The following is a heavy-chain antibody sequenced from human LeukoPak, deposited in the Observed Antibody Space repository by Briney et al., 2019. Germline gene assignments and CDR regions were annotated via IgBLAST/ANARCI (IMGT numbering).Heavy chain of an antibody. Sequence: GGSLRLSCAASGFIFTNCFMSWVRQAPGKGLEWVASIKHDGSEKYYVDSVRGRFTISRDNTMNSLYLQMSSLRAEDTAVYYCATDRGWRTSGYYLYYFEYWGQGTLVTFSS. D-gene: IGHD3-3*01. CDR1: GFIFTNCF. CDR3: ATDRGWRTSGYYLYYFEY. J-gene: IGHJ4*02. CDR2: IKHDGSEK. V-gene: IGHV3-7*01.